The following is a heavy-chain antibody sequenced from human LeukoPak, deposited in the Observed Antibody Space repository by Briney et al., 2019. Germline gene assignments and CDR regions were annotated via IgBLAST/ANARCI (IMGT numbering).Heavy chain of an antibody. Sequence: SETLSLTCTVSGDSISNHYWTWIRQPPGKGLEWVGYIYYSGITDYNPSLRGRVTMSLDTSKNQFSLKLNSLTAADTAVYYCARDMLGYYYGSGNYGSFDTWGQGTLVTVSS. V-gene: IGHV4-59*11. CDR1: GDSISNHY. D-gene: IGHD3-10*01. J-gene: IGHJ5*02. CDR3: ARDMLGYYYGSGNYGSFDT. CDR2: IYYSGIT.